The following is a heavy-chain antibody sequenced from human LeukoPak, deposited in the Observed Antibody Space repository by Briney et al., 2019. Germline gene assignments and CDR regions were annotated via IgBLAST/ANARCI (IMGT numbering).Heavy chain of an antibody. D-gene: IGHD3-16*01. V-gene: IGHV4-59*12. CDR1: GGSISSYY. CDR3: ARERNDYVWGKSPRTFDY. J-gene: IGHJ4*02. Sequence: PETLSLTCTVSGGSISSYYWSWIRQPPGKGLEWIGNIYYSGSTYYNPSLKSRVTMSVDTSKNQFSLKLSSVTAADTAVYYCARERNDYVWGKSPRTFDYWGQGTLVTVSS. CDR2: IYYSGST.